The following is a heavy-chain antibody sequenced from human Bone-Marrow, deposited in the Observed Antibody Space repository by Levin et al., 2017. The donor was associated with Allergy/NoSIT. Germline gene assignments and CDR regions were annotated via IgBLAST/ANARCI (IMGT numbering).Heavy chain of an antibody. Sequence: PGGSLRLSCAASGFSFSSYAMSWVRQAPGKGLEWVSAISNSGGSTYYADSVKGRFTISRDNSKNTLYVQMNSLRAEDTAVYYCASHPDYYYYYYMDVWGKGTTVTVSS. CDR1: GFSFSSYA. CDR2: ISNSGGST. J-gene: IGHJ6*03. V-gene: IGHV3-23*01. CDR3: ASHPDYYYYYYMDV.